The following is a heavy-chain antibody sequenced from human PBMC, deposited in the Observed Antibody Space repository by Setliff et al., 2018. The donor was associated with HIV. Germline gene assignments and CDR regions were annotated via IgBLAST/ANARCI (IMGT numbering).Heavy chain of an antibody. Sequence: SETLSLTCTVSSGPFSSRHYWGWIRQSPGKGLEWIGSVSYSGTTYYNPSLRSRVTLSVDTSKNQFSLILSSVTAADTATYFCARHQSGYNFSPFDNWGLGSLVTVSS. D-gene: IGHD5-12*01. CDR2: VSYSGTT. V-gene: IGHV4-39*01. J-gene: IGHJ4*02. CDR1: SGPFSSRHY. CDR3: ARHQSGYNFSPFDN.